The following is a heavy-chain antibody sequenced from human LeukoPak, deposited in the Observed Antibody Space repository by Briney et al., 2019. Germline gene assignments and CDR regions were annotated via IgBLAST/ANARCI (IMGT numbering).Heavy chain of an antibody. V-gene: IGHV1-69*06. D-gene: IGHD6-19*01. Sequence: ASVKVSCKASGGTFSSYAISWVRQAPGQGLEWMGGIIPIFGTANYAQKFQGRVTITADKSTSTAYMELSSLRSEDTAVYYCARDKYGGEYSSGWYVWFDPWGQGTLVTVSS. J-gene: IGHJ5*02. CDR3: ARDKYGGEYSSGWYVWFDP. CDR1: GGTFSSYA. CDR2: IIPIFGTA.